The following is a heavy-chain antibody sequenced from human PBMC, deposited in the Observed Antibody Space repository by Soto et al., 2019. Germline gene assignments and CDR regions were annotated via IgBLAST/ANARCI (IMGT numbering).Heavy chain of an antibody. CDR2: IYYSGST. V-gene: IGHV4-39*05. Sequence: QLQLQESGPGLVKPSETPSLTCTVSGGSISSSSYYWGWIRQPPGKGLEWIGSIYYSGSTYYNPSLKSRVTISVDTSKNQFSLKLSSVTAADTAVYYCAILGDYYGSGSYYQWFDPWGQGTLVTVSS. D-gene: IGHD3-10*01. J-gene: IGHJ5*02. CDR1: GGSISSSSYY. CDR3: AILGDYYGSGSYYQWFDP.